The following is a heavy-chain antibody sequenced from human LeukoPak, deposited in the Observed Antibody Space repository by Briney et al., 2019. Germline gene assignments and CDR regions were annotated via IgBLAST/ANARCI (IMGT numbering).Heavy chain of an antibody. V-gene: IGHV3-21*01. Sequence: PGGSLRLSCAASGFTLSSYSMNWVRQAPGKGLEWVSFISSSSTYIYYGDSVKGRFTISRDNAKNSLYLQMNSLRADDTAVYYCAREGRYGGYAMYYYYGMDVWGQGTTATVSS. CDR2: ISSSSTYI. J-gene: IGHJ6*02. CDR3: AREGRYGGYAMYYYYGMDV. D-gene: IGHD5-12*01. CDR1: GFTLSSYS.